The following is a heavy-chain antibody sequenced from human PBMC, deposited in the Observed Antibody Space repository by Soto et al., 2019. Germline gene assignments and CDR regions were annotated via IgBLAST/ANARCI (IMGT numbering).Heavy chain of an antibody. V-gene: IGHV3-74*01. J-gene: IGHJ5*02. D-gene: IGHD2-21*02. CDR2: INSDGSST. Sequence: GGSLRLSCAASGFTFSSYWMHWVRQAPGKGLVWVSRINSDGSSTSYADSVKGRFTISRDNAKNTLYLQMNSLRAEDTAVYYCASGSDGCNSRPWFDPWGQGTLVTVSS. CDR3: ASGSDGCNSRPWFDP. CDR1: GFTFSSYW.